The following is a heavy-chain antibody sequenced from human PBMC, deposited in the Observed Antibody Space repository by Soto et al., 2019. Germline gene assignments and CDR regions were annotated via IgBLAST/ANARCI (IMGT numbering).Heavy chain of an antibody. CDR2: ISTSSSYR. V-gene: IGHV3-11*05. CDR1: GFTFSDYY. J-gene: IGHJ4*02. CDR3: AREGPGTSTWYVDS. D-gene: IGHD6-13*01. Sequence: QVQLVESGGGLVKPGGSLRLSCAASGFTFSDYYMSWIRQAPGKGLEWLSYISTSSSYRNYADSVKGRFTISRDNAKNSLYLQMNRLRVGDTAVYYCAREGPGTSTWYVDSWGQGTLVTVSS.